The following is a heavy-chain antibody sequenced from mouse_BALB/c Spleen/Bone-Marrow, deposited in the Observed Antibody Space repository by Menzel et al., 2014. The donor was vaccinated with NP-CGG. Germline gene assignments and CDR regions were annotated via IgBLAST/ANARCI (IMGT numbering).Heavy chain of an antibody. CDR1: GFNIKDTY. CDR2: IDPANGNT. D-gene: IGHD1-2*01. CDR3: ARGGTTATWYFDV. J-gene: IGHJ1*01. Sequence: VQLQQSGAELVKPGASVKLSCTASGFNIKDTYMHWVTQRPEQGLEWLGRIDPANGNTKYDPKFQGKATITADTASNTAYLQLSSLTAEDTAVYYCARGGTTATWYFDVWGAETTVTVSS. V-gene: IGHV14-3*02.